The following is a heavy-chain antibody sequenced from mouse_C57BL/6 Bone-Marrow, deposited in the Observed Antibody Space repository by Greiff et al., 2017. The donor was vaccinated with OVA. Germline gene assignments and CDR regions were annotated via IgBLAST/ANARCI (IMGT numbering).Heavy chain of an antibody. J-gene: IGHJ4*01. V-gene: IGHV2-9*01. CDR2: IWGGGST. Sequence: QVQLQQSGPGLVAPSQSLSITCTVSGFSLTSYGVDWVRQPPGKGLEWLGVIWGGGSTNYNSALMSRLSISKDNSKSQVFLKMNSLQTDDTAMYYGAKGGYGSSYSYYAMDYWGQGTSVTVSS. CDR3: AKGGYGSSYSYYAMDY. D-gene: IGHD1-1*01. CDR1: GFSLTSYG.